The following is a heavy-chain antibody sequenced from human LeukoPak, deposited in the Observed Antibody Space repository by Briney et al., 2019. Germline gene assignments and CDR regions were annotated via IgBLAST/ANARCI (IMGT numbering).Heavy chain of an antibody. V-gene: IGHV3-30*02. CDR3: AREHSTSIDY. Sequence: PGGSLRLSCAASGFTFSSYGMHWVRQAPGKGLEWVAFIRYDGSNKYYADSVKGRFTISRDNAKNSLYLQMNSLRAEDTAVYYCAREHSTSIDYWGQGTLVTVSS. CDR2: IRYDGSNK. J-gene: IGHJ4*02. CDR1: GFTFSSYG. D-gene: IGHD2/OR15-2a*01.